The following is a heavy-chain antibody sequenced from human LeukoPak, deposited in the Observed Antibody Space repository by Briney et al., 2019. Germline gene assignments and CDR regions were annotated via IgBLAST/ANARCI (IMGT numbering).Heavy chain of an antibody. CDR1: GGAFSGYY. D-gene: IGHD6-13*01. CDR3: ARSIPRYSSSWPPTYYYSMDV. Sequence: PSETLSLTCAVYGGAFSGYYWSWIRQPPGKGLEWIGEINHSGSTNYNPSLKSRVTISVDTSKNQFSLKLSSVTAADTAVYYCARSIPRYSSSWPPTYYYSMDVWGKGTTVTVSS. V-gene: IGHV4-34*01. J-gene: IGHJ6*03. CDR2: INHSGST.